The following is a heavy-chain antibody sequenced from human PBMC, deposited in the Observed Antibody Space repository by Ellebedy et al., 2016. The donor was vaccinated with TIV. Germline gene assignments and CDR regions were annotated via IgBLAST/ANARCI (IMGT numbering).Heavy chain of an antibody. Sequence: ASVKVSXKASGYTFSRYGISWVRQAPGQGLEWMGGIDPEDGKTIYAQKFQGRVTMTEDTFTDTAYLELSSLRSEDSAVYYCGTGDWTFLGMDVWGPGTTVTVSS. J-gene: IGHJ6*02. CDR1: GYTFSRYG. D-gene: IGHD2-21*02. CDR2: IDPEDGKT. CDR3: GTGDWTFLGMDV. V-gene: IGHV1-24*01.